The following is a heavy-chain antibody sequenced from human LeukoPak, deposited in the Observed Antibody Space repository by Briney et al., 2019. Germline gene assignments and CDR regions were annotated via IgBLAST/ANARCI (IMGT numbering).Heavy chain of an antibody. CDR1: GFTSSTYG. Sequence: SLRLSCAASGFTSSTYGMHCVRQAPGRGLEWVAIIWYDESNEYYVDSVKGRFTISRANSKNTLYLQMNSPRAEDTAVYYCAGDRSHSTGYYGGSLDYWGQGTLVTVSS. V-gene: IGHV3-33*01. CDR3: AGDRSHSTGYYGGSLDY. J-gene: IGHJ4*02. D-gene: IGHD3-22*01. CDR2: IWYDESNE.